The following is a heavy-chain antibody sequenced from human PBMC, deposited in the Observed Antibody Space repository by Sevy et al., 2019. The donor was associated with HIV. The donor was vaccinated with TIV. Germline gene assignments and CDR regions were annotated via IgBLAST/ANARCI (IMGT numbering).Heavy chain of an antibody. V-gene: IGHV3-23*01. CDR2: ISASGGNT. CDR1: GFIFANYA. Sequence: GGSLRLSCAASGFIFANYAMNWVRQAPGRGLEWVSVISASGGNTNYVDSVKGRFTISRDNSKNTVYLQVNSLRAEDTAIYYCAKREPTNWFDPWGQGTLVTVSS. J-gene: IGHJ5*02. D-gene: IGHD4-4*01. CDR3: AKREPTNWFDP.